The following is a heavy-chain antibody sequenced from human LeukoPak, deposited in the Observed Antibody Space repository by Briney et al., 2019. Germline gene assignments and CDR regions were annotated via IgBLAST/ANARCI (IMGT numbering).Heavy chain of an antibody. CDR2: INHSGST. CDR3: ARERVDYYDNNGYFY. V-gene: IGHV4-34*01. Sequence: SETLSLTCAVYGGSFSGYYWSWIRQPPGKGLEWIGEINHSGSTNYNPSLKSRVTISVDTSKNQFSLKLSSVTAADTAVYYCARERVDYYDNNGYFYWGQGTLVTVSS. D-gene: IGHD3-22*01. CDR1: GGSFSGYY. J-gene: IGHJ4*02.